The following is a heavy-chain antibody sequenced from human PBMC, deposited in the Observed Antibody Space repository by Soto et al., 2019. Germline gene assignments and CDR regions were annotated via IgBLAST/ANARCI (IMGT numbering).Heavy chain of an antibody. Sequence: SETLSLTCTVSGGSTSSGGFYWSWIRQHPGKGLEWIGYIYYSGISYYNPSLKSRVSISLDTSRNQFSMTLNSVTAADTAVYYCARSGYTYGMDVWGQGATVTVSS. CDR2: IYYSGIS. J-gene: IGHJ6*02. CDR1: GGSTSSGGFY. V-gene: IGHV4-31*03. CDR3: ARSGYTYGMDV. D-gene: IGHD3-3*01.